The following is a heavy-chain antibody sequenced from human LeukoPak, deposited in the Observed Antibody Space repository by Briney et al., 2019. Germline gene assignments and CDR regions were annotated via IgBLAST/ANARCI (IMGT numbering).Heavy chain of an antibody. V-gene: IGHV3-30*18. D-gene: IGHD4-17*01. Sequence: PGRSLRLSCAASGFTFSSYGMHWVRQAPGKGLEWVAVISYDGSNKYYADSVKGRFTISRDNSKNTLYLQMNSLRAEDTAVYYCAKDSTVTTGYFDLWGRGTLVTVSS. CDR1: GFTFSSYG. CDR2: ISYDGSNK. J-gene: IGHJ2*01. CDR3: AKDSTVTTGYFDL.